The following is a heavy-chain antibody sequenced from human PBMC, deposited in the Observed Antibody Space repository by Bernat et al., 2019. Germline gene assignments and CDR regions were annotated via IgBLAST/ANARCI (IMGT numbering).Heavy chain of an antibody. J-gene: IGHJ6*04. CDR2: IYYSGST. CDR1: GGPISSSSYY. V-gene: IGHV4-39*01. Sequence: QLQLQESGPGLVKPSETLSLTCTVPGGPISSSSYYSGWIRQPPGKGLEWIGSIYYSGSTYYNPSLKSRVTISVDTSKNQFTLKLSSVAAADRAVYCCARSRGSRYCYGMDVWGGGGAITVSS. D-gene: IGHD6-13*01. CDR3: ARSRGSRYCYGMDV.